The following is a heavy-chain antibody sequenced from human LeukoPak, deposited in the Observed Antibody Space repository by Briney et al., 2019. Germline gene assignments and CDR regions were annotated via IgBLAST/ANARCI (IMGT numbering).Heavy chain of an antibody. J-gene: IGHJ4*02. CDR3: AREDRYCSGGSCYS. Sequence: SETLSLTCTVSGGSISGGYYWSWIRQPAGKGLEWIGRIQSSGSTNYNPSLKSRVTMSVDTSKNEFSLKLSSVTAADTAVYYCAREDRYCSGGSCYSWGQGTLVTVSS. CDR2: IQSSGST. D-gene: IGHD2-15*01. CDR1: GGSISGGYY. V-gene: IGHV4-4*07.